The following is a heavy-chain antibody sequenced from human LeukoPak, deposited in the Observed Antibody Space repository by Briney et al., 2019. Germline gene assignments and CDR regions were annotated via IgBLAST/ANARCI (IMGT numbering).Heavy chain of an antibody. CDR3: ARGPGCYGDCYPGQVSHYYYGMDV. CDR2: ISYDGSNK. CDR1: GFTFSSYA. V-gene: IGHV3-30*04. D-gene: IGHD2-21*02. J-gene: IGHJ6*02. Sequence: GRSLRLSCAASGFTFSSYAMHWVRQAPGKGLEWVAVISYDGSNKYYADSVQGRLTISRDNSKNTLYLQMNSLRPEDTTVYFCARGPGCYGDCYPGQVSHYYYGMDVWGQGTTVTVSS.